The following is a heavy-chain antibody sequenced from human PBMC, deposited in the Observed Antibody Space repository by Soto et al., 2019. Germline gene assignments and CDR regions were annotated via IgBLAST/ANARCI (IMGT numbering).Heavy chain of an antibody. D-gene: IGHD3-3*01. V-gene: IGHV4-31*03. CDR3: ARTYYDFWSGQGGWFDP. Sequence: QVQLQESGPGLVKPSQTLSLTCTVSGGSISSGGYYWSWIRQHPGKGLEWIGYIYYSGSTYYNPSVKTRVTISVDTSKNPFSLKLSSGTAADTAVYYCARTYYDFWSGQGGWFDPWGQGTLVTVSS. CDR2: IYYSGST. CDR1: GGSISSGGYY. J-gene: IGHJ5*02.